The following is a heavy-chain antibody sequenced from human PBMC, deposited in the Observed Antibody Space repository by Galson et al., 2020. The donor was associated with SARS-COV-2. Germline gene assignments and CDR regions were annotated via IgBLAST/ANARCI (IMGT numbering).Heavy chain of an antibody. J-gene: IGHJ5*02. Sequence: SETLSLTCTVSGGSISSGDYYWSWIRQPPGKGLEWIGYIYYSGSTYYNPSLKSRVTISVDTSKNQFSLKLSSVTAADTAVYYCARLYCSSTSCYRRGWFDPWGQGTLVTVSS. CDR1: GGSISSGDYY. D-gene: IGHD2-2*02. CDR2: IYYSGST. V-gene: IGHV4-30-4*01. CDR3: ARLYCSSTSCYRRGWFDP.